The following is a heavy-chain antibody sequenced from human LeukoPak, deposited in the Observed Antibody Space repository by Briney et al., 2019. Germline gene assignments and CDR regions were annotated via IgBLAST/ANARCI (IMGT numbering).Heavy chain of an antibody. CDR2: IYYSGST. D-gene: IGHD3-22*01. V-gene: IGHV4-59*01. CDR1: GASISSYY. CDR3: ARVRGYYDSSGYDY. J-gene: IGHJ4*02. Sequence: PSETLSLTCTVSGASISSYYWSWIRQPPGKGLEWIGYIYYSGSTNYNPALKSRVTISEDTSKNQISLNLSSVTAADTAVYYCARVRGYYDSSGYDYWGQGTLVTVSS.